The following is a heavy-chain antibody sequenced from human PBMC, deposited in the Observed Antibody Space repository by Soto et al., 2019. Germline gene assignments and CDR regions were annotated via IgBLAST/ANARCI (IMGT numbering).Heavy chain of an antibody. J-gene: IGHJ6*02. CDR2: ISYDGSNK. V-gene: IGHV3-30-3*01. CDR1: GFTFSSYA. CDR3: ASRNYVPQYYYYYYGMDV. D-gene: IGHD4-4*01. Sequence: GGSLRLSCAASGFTFSSYAMHWVRQAPGKGLEWVAVISYDGSNKYYADSVKGRFTISRDNSKNTLYLQMNSLRAEDTAVYYCASRNYVPQYYYYYYGMDVWGQGTTVTVSS.